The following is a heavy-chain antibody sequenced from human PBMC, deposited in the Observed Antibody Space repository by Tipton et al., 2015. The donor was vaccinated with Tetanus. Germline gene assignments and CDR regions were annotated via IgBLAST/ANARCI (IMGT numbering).Heavy chain of an antibody. CDR1: GFNFSTNS. V-gene: IGHV3-48*02. J-gene: IGHJ4*02. D-gene: IGHD6-13*01. CDR2: ISSGSSII. CDR3: ARSAHFASWYD. Sequence: SLRLSCEVSGFNFSTNSMNWVRQAPGKGLEWIAYISSGSSIIFYADAVRGRFFIPRDNTKNSLSLQMNSLKDDDTAVYYCARSAHFASWYDWGPGTRVTVSS.